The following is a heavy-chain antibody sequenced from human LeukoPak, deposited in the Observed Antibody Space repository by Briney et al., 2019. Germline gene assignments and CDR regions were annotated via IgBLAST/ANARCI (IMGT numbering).Heavy chain of an antibody. D-gene: IGHD3-22*01. J-gene: IGHJ4*02. CDR3: ARGSTTYYDSSGYYTA. Sequence: GGSLRLSCAASGFTFSDYYMSWIRQAPGKGLEWVSFISSSGTTIYYADSVKGRFTISRDNSKNPLYLQMNSLRAEDTAVYYCARGSTTYYDSSGYYTAWGQGTLVTVSS. V-gene: IGHV3-11*04. CDR2: ISSSGTTI. CDR1: GFTFSDYY.